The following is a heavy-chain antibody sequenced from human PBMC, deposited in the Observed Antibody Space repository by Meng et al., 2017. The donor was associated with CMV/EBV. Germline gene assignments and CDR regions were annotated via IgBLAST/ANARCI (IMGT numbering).Heavy chain of an antibody. J-gene: IGHJ6*02. Sequence: GGSLRLSCAASGFTFSIYSMHWVRQAPGKGLEWVAVISYDGSHKYYADSVKGRFTISRDNSKNTLYLQMNSLRAEDTAVYYCARVLYSSSWYFVDYYYYYGMDVWGQGTTVTVSS. CDR1: GFTFSIYS. CDR2: ISYDGSHK. CDR3: ARVLYSSSWYFVDYYYYYGMDV. V-gene: IGHV3-30-3*01. D-gene: IGHD6-13*01.